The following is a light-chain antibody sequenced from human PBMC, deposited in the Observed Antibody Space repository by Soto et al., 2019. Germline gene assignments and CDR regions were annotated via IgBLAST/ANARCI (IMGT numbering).Light chain of an antibody. J-gene: IGKJ2*01. Sequence: DIQMTQSPSSLSASVGDRVTITCRASQSISSYLNWYQQKPGKAPKLLIYAASSLQSGVPSSFSGSGSGTDFTLTISSLQPEDFATYYCQQGYSTPYTFGKGTKLEIK. CDR2: AAS. CDR1: QSISSY. CDR3: QQGYSTPYT. V-gene: IGKV1-39*01.